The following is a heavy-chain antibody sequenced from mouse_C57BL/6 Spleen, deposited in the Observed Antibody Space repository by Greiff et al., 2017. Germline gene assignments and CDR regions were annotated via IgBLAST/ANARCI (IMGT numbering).Heavy chain of an antibody. Sequence: DVMLVESGEGLVKPGGSLKLSCAASGFTFSSYAMSWVRQTPEKRLEWVAYISSGGDYIYYADTVKGRFTISRDNARNTLYLQMSSLKSEDTAMYYCTRGSIPFDYWGQGTTLTVSS. CDR3: TRGSIPFDY. CDR2: ISSGGDYI. D-gene: IGHD1-1*01. V-gene: IGHV5-9-1*02. CDR1: GFTFSSYA. J-gene: IGHJ2*01.